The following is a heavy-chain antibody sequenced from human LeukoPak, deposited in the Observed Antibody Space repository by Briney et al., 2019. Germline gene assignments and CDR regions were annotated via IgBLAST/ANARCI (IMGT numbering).Heavy chain of an antibody. CDR1: GYMFSDYY. V-gene: IGHV3-11*04. CDR3: ARDETTVVRPDFDY. D-gene: IGHD4-23*01. CDR2: ISHSGSTI. Sequence: NPGGSLRLSCAASGYMFSDYYMSWIRQAPEKGLEWLSYISHSGSTIYYADSVKGRFTISRDNAKNSLYLQMNSLRAEDTAVYYCARDETTVVRPDFDYWGQGTLVTVSS. J-gene: IGHJ4*02.